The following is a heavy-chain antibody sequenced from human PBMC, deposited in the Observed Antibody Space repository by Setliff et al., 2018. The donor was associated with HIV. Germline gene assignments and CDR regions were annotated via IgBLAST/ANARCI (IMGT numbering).Heavy chain of an antibody. CDR1: GYTFSSYD. CDR3: ARGGRVVCCYSGL. CDR2: IHPNADHT. V-gene: IGHV1-8*01. J-gene: IGHJ2*01. D-gene: IGHD2-15*01. Sequence: ASVKVSCKASGYTFSSYDIYWVRQAPGQGLEWMGFIHPNADHTGYAQKFQGRVTMTSDVTISTAYMELNTLTSDDTAVYFCARGGRVVCCYSGLWGRGTLFTVSS.